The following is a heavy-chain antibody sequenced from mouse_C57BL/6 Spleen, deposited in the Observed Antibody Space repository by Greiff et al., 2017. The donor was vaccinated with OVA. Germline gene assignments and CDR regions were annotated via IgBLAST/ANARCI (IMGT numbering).Heavy chain of an antibody. V-gene: IGHV10-1*01. CDR2: ISSKSNNYAT. D-gene: IGHD1-1*01. J-gene: IGHJ1*03. CDR1: GFSFNTYA. CDR3: VRGDCCGSSYDWYCDV. Sequence: EVKLVESGGGLVQPKGSLKLSCAASGFSFNTYAMNWVRQAPGTGLDWVARISSKSNNYATYYADSVKDSFTISRNESEGKLNLQMNSRKTEDTAMYYCVRGDCCGSSYDWYCDVWGTGTTVTVSS.